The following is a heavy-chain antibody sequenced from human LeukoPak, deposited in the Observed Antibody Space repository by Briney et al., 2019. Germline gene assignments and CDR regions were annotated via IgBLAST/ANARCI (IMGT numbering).Heavy chain of an antibody. V-gene: IGHV3-30-3*01. CDR3: ARTYYYDSSGCDY. Sequence: GRSLRLSCAASGFTFSSYAMHWVRQAPGKGLEWVAVISYDGSNKYYADSVKGRFTISRDNSKNTLYLQMNSLRAEDTAVYYCARTYYYDSSGCDYWGQGTLVTVSS. D-gene: IGHD3-22*01. CDR1: GFTFSSYA. J-gene: IGHJ4*02. CDR2: ISYDGSNK.